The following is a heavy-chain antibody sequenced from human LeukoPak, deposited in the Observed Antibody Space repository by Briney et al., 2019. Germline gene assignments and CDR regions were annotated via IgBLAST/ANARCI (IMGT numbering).Heavy chain of an antibody. J-gene: IGHJ4*02. Sequence: PAGSLRLSCAASGFTVSTNYMSWVRQAPGKGLEWVSVIYSGGSTYYAASVKGRFTISRANSKNTLYLQMNSLRAEDTAVYYCARGGSRSPEGFDYWGQGPLVTVSS. CDR3: ARGGSRSPEGFDY. V-gene: IGHV3-66*02. CDR1: GFTVSTNY. CDR2: IYSGGST. D-gene: IGHD1-26*01.